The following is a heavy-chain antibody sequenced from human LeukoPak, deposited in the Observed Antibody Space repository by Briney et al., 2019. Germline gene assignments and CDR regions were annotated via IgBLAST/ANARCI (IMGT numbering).Heavy chain of an antibody. D-gene: IGHD2-2*01. J-gene: IGHJ6*03. Sequence: SETLSLTCTVSGGSISSYYWSWIRQPPGKGLEWIGYIYYSGSTNYNPSLKSRVTISVDTSKNQFSLKLSSVTAADTAVYYCARGVGLVVPAAILSEYYYYHYMDVWGKGTTVTISS. CDR2: IYYSGST. CDR1: GGSISSYY. V-gene: IGHV4-59*01. CDR3: ARGVGLVVPAAILSEYYYYHYMDV.